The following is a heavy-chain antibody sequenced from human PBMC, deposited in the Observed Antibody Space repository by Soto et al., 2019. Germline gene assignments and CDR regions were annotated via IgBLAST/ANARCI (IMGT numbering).Heavy chain of an antibody. Sequence: ASETLSLTCTVSGSSINSSGYYWGWIRQPPGKGLEWIGSMFYGVSTYYNPSLKSRVTVSVDTSKNQFSLNLRSVTAADTAVYYCARLPSRHLVDYWGQGTLVTVSS. CDR1: GSSINSSGYY. CDR3: ARLPSRHLVDY. V-gene: IGHV4-39*01. D-gene: IGHD3-3*02. J-gene: IGHJ4*02. CDR2: MFYGVST.